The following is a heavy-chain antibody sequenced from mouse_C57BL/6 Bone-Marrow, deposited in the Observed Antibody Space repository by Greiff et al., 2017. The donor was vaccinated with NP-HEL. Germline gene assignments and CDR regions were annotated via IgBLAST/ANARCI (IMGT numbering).Heavy chain of an antibody. V-gene: IGHV7-3*01. J-gene: IGHJ1*03. CDR2: IRNKANGYTT. CDR1: GFTFTDYY. Sequence: EVQVVESGGGLVQPGGSLSLSCAASGFTFTDYYMSWVRQPPGKALEWLGFIRNKANGYTTEYSASVKGRFTISRDNSQSILYLQMNALRAEDSATYYCARLIYYYGSRDWYFDVWGTGTTVTVSS. D-gene: IGHD1-1*01. CDR3: ARLIYYYGSRDWYFDV.